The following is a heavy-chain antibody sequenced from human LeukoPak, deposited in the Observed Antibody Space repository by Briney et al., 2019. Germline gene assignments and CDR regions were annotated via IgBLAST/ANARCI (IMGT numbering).Heavy chain of an antibody. CDR3: ALKRAAAVDY. CDR1: GGSISSGGYY. D-gene: IGHD6-13*01. J-gene: IGHJ4*02. CDR2: IYYSGST. V-gene: IGHV4-31*03. Sequence: SQTLSLTCTVSGGSISSGGYYWRWIRQHPGKGLEWIGYIYYSGSTYYNPSLKSRVTISVDTSKNQFSLKLSSVTAADTAVYYCALKRAAAVDYWGQGTLVTVSS.